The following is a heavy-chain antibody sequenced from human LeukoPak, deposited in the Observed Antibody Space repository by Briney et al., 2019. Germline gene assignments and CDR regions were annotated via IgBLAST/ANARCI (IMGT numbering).Heavy chain of an antibody. J-gene: IGHJ1*01. CDR2: VDPEDGEV. V-gene: IGHV1-69-2*01. Sequence: ASVKVSCKASGYTFSDHHIHWVQQAPGKGLEGMGRVDPEDGEVIYAGKFQGRVTRTADTSVDTAYMEVTSLRFEDTAIYYCAAGPDYGKYWGQGTMATVPS. CDR3: AAGPDYGKY. CDR1: GYTFSDHH. D-gene: IGHD4-17*01.